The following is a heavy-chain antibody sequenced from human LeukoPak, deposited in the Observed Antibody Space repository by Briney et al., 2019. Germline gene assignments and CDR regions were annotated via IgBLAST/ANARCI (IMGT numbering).Heavy chain of an antibody. V-gene: IGHV4-30-2*01. Sequence: SETLSLTCAVSGGSISSGGYSWSWIRQPPGKGLEWIGYIYHSGSTYYNPSLKSRVTISVDRSKNQFSLKLSSVTAVDTAVYYCAARISTVTTYPFDYWGQGTLVTVSS. CDR1: GGSISSGGYS. CDR3: AARISTVTTYPFDY. CDR2: IYHSGST. D-gene: IGHD4-17*01. J-gene: IGHJ4*02.